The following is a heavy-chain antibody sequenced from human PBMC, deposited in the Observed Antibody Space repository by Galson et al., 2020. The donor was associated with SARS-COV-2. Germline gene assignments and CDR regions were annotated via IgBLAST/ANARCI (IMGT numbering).Heavy chain of an antibody. V-gene: IGHV3-48*03. J-gene: IGHJ3*02. Sequence: GGSLRLSCAASGFPFSTYEMNWVRQTPGKGLEWVSYISSRGTTIYYADSIKGRFTISRDNAKDSLYLQMNNLRAEDTAVYYCAKDPPSSWGDAFDIWGQGTMVTVSS. D-gene: IGHD6-13*01. CDR2: ISSRGTTI. CDR3: AKDPPSSWGDAFDI. CDR1: GFPFSTYE.